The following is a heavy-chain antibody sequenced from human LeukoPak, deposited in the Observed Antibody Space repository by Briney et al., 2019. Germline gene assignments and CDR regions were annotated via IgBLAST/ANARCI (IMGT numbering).Heavy chain of an antibody. CDR1: GGTFSNYA. CDR3: ARGDIVVVPAASLYYYYGMDV. D-gene: IGHD2-2*01. V-gene: IGHV1-69*06. CDR2: IIPIFGTA. Sequence: ASVKVSCKASGGTFSNYAISWVRQAPGQGLEWMGGIIPIFGTANYAQKFQGRVTITADKSTSTAYMELSSLRSEDTAVYYCARGDIVVVPAASLYYYYGMDVWGKGTTVTVSS. J-gene: IGHJ6*04.